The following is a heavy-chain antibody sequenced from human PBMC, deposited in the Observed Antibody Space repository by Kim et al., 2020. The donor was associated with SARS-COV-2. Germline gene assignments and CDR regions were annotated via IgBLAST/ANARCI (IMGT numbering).Heavy chain of an antibody. CDR3: ARAFSFDCSSSSCPSPFDF. J-gene: IGHJ4*02. V-gene: IGHV3-48*02. CDR2: ISISTTTI. CDR1: GFTFSRYS. Sequence: GGSLRLSCAASGFTFSRYSMAWVRQAPGKGLQWISYISISTTTIYYADSVKGRFTISRDNARNSVYLQMDSLRDEDTAVYYCARAFSFDCSSSSCPSPFDFGVEGTLAT. D-gene: IGHD2-2*01.